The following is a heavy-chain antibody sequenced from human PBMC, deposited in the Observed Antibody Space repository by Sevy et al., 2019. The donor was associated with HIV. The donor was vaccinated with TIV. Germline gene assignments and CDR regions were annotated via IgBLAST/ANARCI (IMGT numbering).Heavy chain of an antibody. Sequence: ASVKVSCKTSGYTFTDHYMHWVRQAPGQGLEWMGWINPKSGSTSYSQKLQGRVTMTRDTFISTAYMELSRLRSDDTAVYYCARVYYYDSTASLVYWGQGTLVTVSS. CDR2: INPKSGST. J-gene: IGHJ4*02. D-gene: IGHD3-22*01. CDR1: GYTFTDHY. CDR3: ARVYYYDSTASLVY. V-gene: IGHV1-2*02.